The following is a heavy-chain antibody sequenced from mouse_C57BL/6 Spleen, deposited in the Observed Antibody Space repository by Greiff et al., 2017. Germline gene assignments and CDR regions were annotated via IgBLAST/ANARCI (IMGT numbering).Heavy chain of an antibody. V-gene: IGHV1-42*01. D-gene: IGHD1-2*01. Sequence: EVKLMESGPELVKPGASVKISCKASGYSFTGYYMNWVKQSPEKSLEWIGEINPSTGGTTYNQKFKAKATLTVDKSSSTAYMQLKSLTSEDSAVYYCARLLRPSYAMDYWGQGTSVTVSS. J-gene: IGHJ4*01. CDR1: GYSFTGYY. CDR3: ARLLRPSYAMDY. CDR2: INPSTGGT.